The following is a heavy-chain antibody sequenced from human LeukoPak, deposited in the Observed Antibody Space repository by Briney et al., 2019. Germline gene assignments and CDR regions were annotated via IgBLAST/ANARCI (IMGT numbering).Heavy chain of an antibody. D-gene: IGHD6-6*01. J-gene: IGHJ4*02. CDR2: TYYTGST. Sequence: SETLSLTCTVSGGSISGYYWSWIRQPPGKGLEWIGHTYYTGSTSYNPSLKSRVTISVDTSKNQFSLKLSYVNAADTAVYYCARYISSGLDYWGQGTLVTVSS. CDR3: ARYISSGLDY. CDR1: GGSISGYY. V-gene: IGHV4-59*08.